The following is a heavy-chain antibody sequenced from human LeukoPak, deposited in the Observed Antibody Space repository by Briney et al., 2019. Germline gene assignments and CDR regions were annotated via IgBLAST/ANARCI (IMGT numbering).Heavy chain of an antibody. CDR1: GFTFSSYE. Sequence: GGSLRLSCAASGFTFSSYEMNWVRQAPGKGLEWVSYISSSGSTIYYADSVKGRFTISRDNAKNSLYLQMNSLRAEDTAVYYCARGGYYGSGNDFRFDPWGQGTLVTVSS. J-gene: IGHJ5*02. D-gene: IGHD3-10*01. CDR2: ISSSGSTI. V-gene: IGHV3-48*03. CDR3: ARGGYYGSGNDFRFDP.